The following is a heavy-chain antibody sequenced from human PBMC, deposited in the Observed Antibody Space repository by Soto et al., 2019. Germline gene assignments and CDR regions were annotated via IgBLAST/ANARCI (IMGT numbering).Heavy chain of an antibody. Sequence: ESGPTLVNPTQTLTLTCTFSGFALSTNGVGVGWIRQSPGRALEWVALIYWNDDKRYSPSLKSRLTITKDTSKNQVVLTMTNMDPVDTGTYYCAHRRSKGSSSNWFDPWGQGTLVTVSS. D-gene: IGHD6-6*01. CDR1: GFALSTNGVG. CDR3: AHRRSKGSSSNWFDP. V-gene: IGHV2-5*01. CDR2: IYWNDDK. J-gene: IGHJ5*02.